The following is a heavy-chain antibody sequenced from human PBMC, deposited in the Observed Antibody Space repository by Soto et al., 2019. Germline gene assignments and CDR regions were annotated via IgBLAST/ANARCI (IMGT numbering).Heavy chain of an antibody. D-gene: IGHD2-21*01. Sequence: GGSLRLSCTASGFSVSDYSVNWVRQAPGKGLEWISNISSTGDLTLYADSVKGRFTIARDIAKNSLYVQMDSLRDEDSAVYYCATWAIAVGGEGFWGQGSLVTVSS. CDR2: ISSTGDLT. CDR3: ATWAIAVGGEGF. J-gene: IGHJ4*02. V-gene: IGHV3-48*02. CDR1: GFSVSDYS.